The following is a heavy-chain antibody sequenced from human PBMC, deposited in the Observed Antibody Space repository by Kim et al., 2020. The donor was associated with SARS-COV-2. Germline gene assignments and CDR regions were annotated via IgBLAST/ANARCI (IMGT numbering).Heavy chain of an antibody. D-gene: IGHD5-12*01. Sequence: YWYSVKRRLTIHNDNAKNLVNLQMNSLRAEDAAVYYCASGINRAGYHVDYWGQGTLVTVSS. J-gene: IGHJ4*02. V-gene: IGHV3-7*01. CDR3: ASGINRAGYHVDY.